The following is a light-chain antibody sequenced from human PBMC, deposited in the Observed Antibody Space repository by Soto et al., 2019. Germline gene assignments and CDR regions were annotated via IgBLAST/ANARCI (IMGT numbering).Light chain of an antibody. V-gene: IGLV2-11*01. CDR1: SSDVGGYNY. CDR2: DVS. CDR3: CSYAGIPRYV. J-gene: IGLJ1*01. Sequence: QSALTQPRSVSGSPGQSATISCTGTSSDVGGYNYVSWYQQHPGKAPKVMIYDVSERPSGVPDRFSGSKSGNTASLTISGLQAEDEADYYCCSYAGIPRYVLGTGTKLTVL.